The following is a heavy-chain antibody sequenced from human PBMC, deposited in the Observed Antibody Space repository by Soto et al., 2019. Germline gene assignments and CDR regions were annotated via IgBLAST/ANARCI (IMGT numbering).Heavy chain of an antibody. CDR2: IYQSGST. V-gene: IGHV4-30-2*01. CDR3: ARSYSGGDAYFDY. D-gene: IGHD2-21*02. J-gene: IGHJ4*02. CDR1: GGSISSGGYA. Sequence: PSETLSLTCAVSGGSISSGGYAWAWIRQPPGKGLEWVGYIYQSGSTYYNPSLKSRVTIAADRSKNQFSLNLAYVTAADTAVYYSARSYSGGDAYFDYWGQGTVVTVSS.